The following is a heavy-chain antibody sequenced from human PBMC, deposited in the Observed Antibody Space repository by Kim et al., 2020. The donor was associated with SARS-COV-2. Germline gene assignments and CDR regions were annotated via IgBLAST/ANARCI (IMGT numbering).Heavy chain of an antibody. Sequence: SETLSLTCTVSGGSISSGGYYWSWIRQHPGKGLEWIGYIYYSGRTYYNLSLKSRVTISVDTSKNQFSLKLSSVTAADTAVYYCARVPRRFDWLFYPLPRNGMDVWGQGTTVTVSS. CDR3: ARVPRRFDWLFYPLPRNGMDV. V-gene: IGHV4-31*03. CDR1: GGSISSGGYY. J-gene: IGHJ6*02. D-gene: IGHD3-9*01. CDR2: IYYSGRT.